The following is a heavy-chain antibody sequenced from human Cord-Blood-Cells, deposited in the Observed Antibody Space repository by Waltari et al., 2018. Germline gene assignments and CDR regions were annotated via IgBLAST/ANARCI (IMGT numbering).Heavy chain of an antibody. CDR2: IYYSGST. D-gene: IGHD2-15*01. CDR3: ARPYCSGGSCYSGWFDP. Sequence: QVQLQESGPGLVKPSETLSLTCTVSGGSISSYYWRWIRQPPGKGLEWIGYIYYSGSTNYNPSLKSRVTISVDTSKNQFSLKLSSVTAADTAVYYCARPYCSGGSCYSGWFDPWGQGTLVTVSS. V-gene: IGHV4-59*08. J-gene: IGHJ5*02. CDR1: GGSISSYY.